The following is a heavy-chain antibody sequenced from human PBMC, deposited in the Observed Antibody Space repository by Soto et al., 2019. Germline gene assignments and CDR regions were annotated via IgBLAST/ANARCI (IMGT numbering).Heavy chain of an antibody. D-gene: IGHD3-3*01. J-gene: IGHJ5*02. CDR2: IYYSGST. V-gene: IGHV4-31*03. CDR3: ASDYDFWSGYYSA. CDR1: GGSISSVGYY. Sequence: SETLSLTCTVSGGSISSVGYYWSWIRQHPGKGLEWIGYIYYSGSTYYNPSLKSRVTISVDTSKNQFSLKLSSVTAADTAVYYCASDYDFWSGYYSAWGQGTLVTVSS.